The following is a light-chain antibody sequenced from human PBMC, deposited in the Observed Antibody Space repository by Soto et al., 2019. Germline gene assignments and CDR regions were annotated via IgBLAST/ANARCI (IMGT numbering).Light chain of an antibody. Sequence: DIQMTQSPATLSASVGDRVSITCRASQNIASRLAWYQQTPGKAPKVLIYGASTLESGVPSRFSGSGSGTEFTLTIRSLQPGDFVTYYCQQYYSYSASFGQGTRLEIK. CDR3: QQYYSYSAS. CDR1: QNIASR. V-gene: IGKV1-5*01. J-gene: IGKJ5*01. CDR2: GAS.